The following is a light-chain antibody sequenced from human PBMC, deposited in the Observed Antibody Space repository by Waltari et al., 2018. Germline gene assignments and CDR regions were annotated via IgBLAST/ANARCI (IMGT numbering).Light chain of an antibody. CDR1: QSIAGH. V-gene: IGKV1-39*01. Sequence: DIQMTQTPSSLSPSVGDRVTITCRASQSIAGHLNWFQQQPGRAPKLLIHTASSLQSGVPSRFSGSGSGTHCTLIISSLQPEDFATYFCQQTYITPYTFGQGTKLEIK. J-gene: IGKJ2*01. CDR2: TAS. CDR3: QQTYITPYT.